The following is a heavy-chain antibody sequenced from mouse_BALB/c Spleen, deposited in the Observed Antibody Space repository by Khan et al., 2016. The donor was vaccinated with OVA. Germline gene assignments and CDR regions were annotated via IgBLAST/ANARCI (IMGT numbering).Heavy chain of an antibody. J-gene: IGHJ3*01. V-gene: IGHV2-9*02. Sequence: VQLQESGRGLVAPSQSLSITCTVSGFSLSNYGIHWVRQPPGKGLEWLGVIWTGGITNYNSALMSRLIISKDNSKSQVFLKMNRLQTDDTAIYYCARSYDYDVGGFAYWGQGTLVTVSA. CDR1: GFSLSNYG. CDR3: ARSYDYDVGGFAY. CDR2: IWTGGIT. D-gene: IGHD2-4*01.